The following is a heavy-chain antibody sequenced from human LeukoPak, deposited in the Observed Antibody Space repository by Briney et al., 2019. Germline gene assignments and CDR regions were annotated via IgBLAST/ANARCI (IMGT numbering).Heavy chain of an antibody. V-gene: IGHV3-9*01. CDR3: ARALPRPGAFDI. Sequence: GRSLRLSCAASGLTFDESAMHWVRQVPGKGLEWVSGISWNSGSIGYADSVKGRFTISRDNAKNSLYLQMNSLRAEDTAVYYCARALPRPGAFDIWGQGTMVTVSS. CDR1: GLTFDESA. CDR2: ISWNSGSI. D-gene: IGHD3-10*01. J-gene: IGHJ3*02.